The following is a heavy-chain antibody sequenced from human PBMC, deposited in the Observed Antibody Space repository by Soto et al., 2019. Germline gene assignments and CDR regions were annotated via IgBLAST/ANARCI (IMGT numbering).Heavy chain of an antibody. CDR3: ARSGVTCIGIPSHLFAP. CDR2: ISSSGST. CDR1: GDSIGGVGY. J-gene: IGHJ5*02. V-gene: IGHV4-31*03. D-gene: IGHD3-10*01. Sequence: SETLSLTCTVSGDSIGGVGYWSWIRQFPGRGLEWIGCISSSGSTYYNPALNNRISLSLDTSQNQFSLKLLSVTAADTAIYYRARSGVTCIGIPSHLFAPWAQGSLVTVS.